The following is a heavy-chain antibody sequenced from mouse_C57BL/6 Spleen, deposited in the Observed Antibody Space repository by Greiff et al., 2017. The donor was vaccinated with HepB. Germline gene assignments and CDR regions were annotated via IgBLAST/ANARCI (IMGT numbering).Heavy chain of an antibody. D-gene: IGHD3-3*01. CDR3: RSRGRPWFAY. J-gene: IGHJ3*01. CDR2: YPGSGNTY. CDR1: YTFTDYYM. V-gene: IGHV1-83*01. Sequence: VQLVESGPELVKPGASVKMSCKASGYTFTDYYMHWVKQNPGKGLEWIGEIYPGSGNTYYNEKFKGKATLTADTSSSTAYMQLSSLTSEDSAVYFCARSRGRPWFAYWGQGTLVTVSA.